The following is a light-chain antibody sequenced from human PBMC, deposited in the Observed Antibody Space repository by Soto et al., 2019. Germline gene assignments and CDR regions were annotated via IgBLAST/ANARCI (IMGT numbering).Light chain of an antibody. V-gene: IGKV3-15*01. J-gene: IGKJ2*01. Sequence: EIVMTQSPATLSVSPGKRATLSCRASQNIDSNLAWYQQKPGQAPRVLIYDASTRATGIPARFSGSGSGTEFTLTISSLQSEDFAVYYCQQYENWPPMYTFGQGTKLEIK. CDR3: QQYENWPPMYT. CDR1: QNIDSN. CDR2: DAS.